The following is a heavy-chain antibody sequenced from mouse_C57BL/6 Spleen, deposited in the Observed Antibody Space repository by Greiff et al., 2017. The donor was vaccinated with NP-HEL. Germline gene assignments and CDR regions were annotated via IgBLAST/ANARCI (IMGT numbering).Heavy chain of an antibody. D-gene: IGHD4-1*01. CDR2: IYPGSGNT. J-gene: IGHJ3*01. CDR3: AKSRDLAGAWFAY. Sequence: QVQLQQSGAELVRPGASVKLSCKASGYTFTDYYINWVKQRPGQGLEWIARIYPGSGNTYYNEKFKGKATLTAQKYSLTAYMQLSSLTSEDSAVYFCAKSRDLAGAWFAYWGQGTLVTVSA. V-gene: IGHV1-76*01. CDR1: GYTFTDYY.